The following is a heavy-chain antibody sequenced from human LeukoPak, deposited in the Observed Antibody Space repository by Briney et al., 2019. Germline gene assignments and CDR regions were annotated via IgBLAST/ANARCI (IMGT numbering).Heavy chain of an antibody. CDR2: ISWDGGST. J-gene: IGHJ4*02. CDR3: VRDGSGSYYHPSFDY. CDR1: GFTFDDYT. Sequence: PGGSLRLSCAASGFTFDDYTMHWVRQAPGKGLEWVSLISWDGGSTYYADSVKGRFTISRDNSKNSLYLQMNSLRTEDTALYYCVRDGSGSYYHPSFDYWGQGTLVTVSS. D-gene: IGHD3-10*01. V-gene: IGHV3-43*01.